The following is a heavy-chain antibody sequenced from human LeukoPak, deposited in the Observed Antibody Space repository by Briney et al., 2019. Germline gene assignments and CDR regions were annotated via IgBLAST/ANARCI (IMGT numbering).Heavy chain of an antibody. CDR2: ISTSGSGSTR. J-gene: IGHJ3*02. D-gene: IGHD2-15*01. CDR3: AKARGGSHWSFPLLPLAVAFDI. CDR1: GFTFSDYY. V-gene: IGHV3-11*01. Sequence: GGSLRLSCAASGFTFSDYYMTWIRQAPGKGLDWVSYISTSGSGSTRYYADSVKGRFTISRDNAKNSLYLQMNSLRAEDTAVYYCAKARGGSHWSFPLLPLAVAFDIWGQGTMVTVSS.